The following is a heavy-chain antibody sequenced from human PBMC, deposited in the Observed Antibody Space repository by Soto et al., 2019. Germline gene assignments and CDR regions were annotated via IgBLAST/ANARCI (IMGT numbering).Heavy chain of an antibody. D-gene: IGHD3-3*01. CDR3: ARRVPRSGFFDY. CDR1: GDSISGSPYY. CDR2: THYSGNT. V-gene: IGHV4-39*02. Sequence: SGTLSLTCRVSGDSISGSPYYWGWIRQSPEKGLEWIGSTHYSGNTLYNRSLKSRVALSLDTSDNHFSLRLKSVTAADTAVYFCARRVPRSGFFDYWGQGALVTVSS. J-gene: IGHJ4*02.